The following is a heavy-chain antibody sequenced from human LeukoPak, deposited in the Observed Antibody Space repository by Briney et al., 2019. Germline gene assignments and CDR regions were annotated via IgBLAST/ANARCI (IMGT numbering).Heavy chain of an antibody. D-gene: IGHD5-24*01. CDR3: ARGEAEMATIPFDY. Sequence: SETLSLTCTVSGGSISSYYWSWIRQPPGRGLEWIGYIYYSGRTNYNPSLKSRVTISVDTSKNQFSLKLSSVTAADTAVYYCARGEAEMATIPFDYWGQGTLVTVSS. V-gene: IGHV4-59*01. J-gene: IGHJ4*02. CDR1: GGSISSYY. CDR2: IYYSGRT.